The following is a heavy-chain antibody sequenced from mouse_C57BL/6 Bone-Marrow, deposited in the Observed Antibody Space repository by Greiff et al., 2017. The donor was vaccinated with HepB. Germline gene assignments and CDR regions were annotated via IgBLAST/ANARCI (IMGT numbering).Heavy chain of an antibody. V-gene: IGHV1-52*01. CDR1: GYTFTSYW. CDR3: ARDGSSLYYFDY. J-gene: IGHJ2*01. CDR2: IDPSDSET. D-gene: IGHD1-1*01. Sequence: QVQLQQPGAELVRPGSSVKLSCKASGYTFTSYWMHWAKQRPIQGLEWIGNIDPSDSETHYNQKFKDKATLTVDKSSSTAYMQLSSLTSEDSAVYYCARDGSSLYYFDYWGQGTTLTVSS.